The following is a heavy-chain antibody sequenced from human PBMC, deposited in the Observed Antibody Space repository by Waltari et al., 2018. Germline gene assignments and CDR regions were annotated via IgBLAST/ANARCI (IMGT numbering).Heavy chain of an antibody. CDR2: ISGSGGST. CDR3: SKDSTAYGMDV. J-gene: IGHJ6*02. V-gene: IGHV3-23*01. Sequence: EVQLLESGGGLVQPGGSLRLSGAASGFTFRRYAMSWVRQAPGKGLEWVSAISGSGGSTYYADSVKGRFTISRDNSKNTLYLQMNSLRAEDTAVYYCSKDSTAYGMDVWGQGTTVTVSS. CDR1: GFTFRRYA.